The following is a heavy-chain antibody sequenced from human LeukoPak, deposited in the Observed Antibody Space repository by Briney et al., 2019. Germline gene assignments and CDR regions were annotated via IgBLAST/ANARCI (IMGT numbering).Heavy chain of an antibody. CDR2: IKQDGSEK. CDR3: ARSLDIVVVPAAAANWFDP. Sequence: GGSLRLSCAASGFTFSSYWMSWVRQAPGKGLEWVANIKQDGSEKYYVDSVKGRFTISRDNAKNSLYLQMNSLRAEDTAVYYCARSLDIVVVPAAAANWFDPWGQGTLVTVSS. D-gene: IGHD2-2*01. J-gene: IGHJ5*02. CDR1: GFTFSSYW. V-gene: IGHV3-7*01.